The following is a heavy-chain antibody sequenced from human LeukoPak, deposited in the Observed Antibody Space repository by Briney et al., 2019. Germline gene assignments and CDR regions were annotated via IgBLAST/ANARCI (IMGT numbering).Heavy chain of an antibody. CDR3: ARDRGRYYDSSGYYYTPLYYYYGMDV. CDR1: GYTFTSYY. CDR2: INPSGGST. D-gene: IGHD3-22*01. J-gene: IGHJ6*02. Sequence: ASVTVSCTASGYTFTSYYMHWVRQAPGQGLEWMGIINPSGGSTSYAQKFQGRVTMTRDTSTSTVYMELSSLRSEDTAVYYCARDRGRYYDSSGYYYTPLYYYYGMDVWGQGTTVTVSS. V-gene: IGHV1-46*01.